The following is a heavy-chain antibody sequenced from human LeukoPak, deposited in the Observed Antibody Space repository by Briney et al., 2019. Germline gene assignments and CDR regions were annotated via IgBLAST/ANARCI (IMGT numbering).Heavy chain of an antibody. V-gene: IGHV4-39*01. CDR1: GGSISSSSYY. CDR3: ARLNQLSNNPIDY. CDR2: IYYSGNT. Sequence: PSETLSLTCTVSGGSISSSSYYWGWIRQPPGKGLEWIGSIYYSGNTYYNPSLKSRVTISVDTSKNQFSLKLSSVTAADTAVYYCARLNQLSNNPIDYWGQGTLVTVSS. J-gene: IGHJ4*02. D-gene: IGHD1/OR15-1a*01.